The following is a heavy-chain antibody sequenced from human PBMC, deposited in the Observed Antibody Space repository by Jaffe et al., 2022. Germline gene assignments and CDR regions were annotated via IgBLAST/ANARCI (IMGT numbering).Heavy chain of an antibody. J-gene: IGHJ4*02. CDR1: GFTFGDYA. CDR3: TRVQSLNARTTFWPKARVAPCYFDY. V-gene: IGHV3-49*04. D-gene: IGHD1-1*01. Sequence: EVQLVESGGGLVQPGRSLRLSCTASGFTFGDYAMSWVRQAPGKGLEWVGFIRSKAYGGTTEYAASVKGRFTISRDDSKSIAYLQMNSLKTEDTAVYYCTRVQSLNARTTFWPKARVAPCYFDYWGQGTLVTVSS. CDR2: IRSKAYGGTT.